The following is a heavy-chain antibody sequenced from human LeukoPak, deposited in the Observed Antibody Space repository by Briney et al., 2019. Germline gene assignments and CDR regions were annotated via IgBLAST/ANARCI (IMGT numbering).Heavy chain of an antibody. CDR3: ARNGCSSTSCSHYYYYYMDV. CDR1: GYTFTGYY. D-gene: IGHD2-2*01. CDR2: INPNSGGT. J-gene: IGHJ6*03. Sequence: ASVKVSCKASGYTFTGYYMHWVRQAPGQGLEWMGWINPNSGGTNYAQKFQGRVTMTRDTSISTAYMELSRLRSDDTAVYYCARNGCSSTSCSHYYYYYMDVWGKGTTVNVSS. V-gene: IGHV1-2*02.